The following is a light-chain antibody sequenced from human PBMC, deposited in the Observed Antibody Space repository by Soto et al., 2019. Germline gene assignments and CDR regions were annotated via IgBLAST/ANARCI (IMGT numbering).Light chain of an antibody. Sequence: QAVVTQPASASGTPGQRVSIGCSGSNSNIGTNSVHWYQQLPGMAPQPLIYKNNQRPSGVPDRFAGSKSGTSASLAISGLRSEDEAHYFCASWDDGLSAVVFGGGTKLTV. CDR1: NSNIGTNS. V-gene: IGLV1-47*01. J-gene: IGLJ3*02. CDR3: ASWDDGLSAVV. CDR2: KNN.